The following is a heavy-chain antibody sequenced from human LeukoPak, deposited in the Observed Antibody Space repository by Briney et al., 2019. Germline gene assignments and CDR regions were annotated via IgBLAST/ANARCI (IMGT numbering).Heavy chain of an antibody. CDR3: AKDRGYSYGYSVVRYGMDV. J-gene: IGHJ6*02. CDR2: ISGSGGST. CDR1: GFTFSSYA. V-gene: IGHV3-23*01. Sequence: GGSLRLSCAASGFTFSSYAMSWVRQAPGKGLEWISPISGSGGSTYYAAPMKGRFTISRDNSKNTLYLQMNSLRAEDTAVYYCAKDRGYSYGYSVVRYGMDVWSQGTTVTVSS. D-gene: IGHD5-18*01.